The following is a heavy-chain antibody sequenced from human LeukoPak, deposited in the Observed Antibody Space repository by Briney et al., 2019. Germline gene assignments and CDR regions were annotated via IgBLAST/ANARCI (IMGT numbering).Heavy chain of an antibody. V-gene: IGHV1-46*01. CDR3: ARPDDFWSGYHY. Sequence: ASVKVSCKASGYTFTSYYMHWVRQAPGQGLEWMGIINPSGGSTTYAQKFQGRVTMTRDTSISTAYMELSRLRSDDTAVYYCARPDDFWSGYHYWGQGTLVTVSS. J-gene: IGHJ4*02. CDR1: GYTFTSYY. D-gene: IGHD3-3*01. CDR2: INPSGGST.